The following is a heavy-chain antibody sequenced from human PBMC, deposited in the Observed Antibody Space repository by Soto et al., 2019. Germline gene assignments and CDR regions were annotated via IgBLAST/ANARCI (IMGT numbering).Heavy chain of an antibody. CDR2: ISYDGSNK. Sequence: PGGSLRLSCAASGFTFSSYGMHWVRQAPGKGLEWVAVISYDGSNKYYADSVKGRFTISRDNSKNTLYLQMNSLRTEDTTAYYCAKDYSSGIWGQGTQVTVSS. J-gene: IGHJ4*02. CDR3: AKDYSSGI. D-gene: IGHD3-22*01. V-gene: IGHV3-30*18. CDR1: GFTFSSYG.